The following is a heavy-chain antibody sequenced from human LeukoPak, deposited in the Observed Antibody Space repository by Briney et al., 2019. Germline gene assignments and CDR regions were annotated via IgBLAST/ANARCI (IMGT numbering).Heavy chain of an antibody. D-gene: IGHD3-22*01. J-gene: IGHJ4*02. V-gene: IGHV1-2*02. Sequence: ASVKVSCKASGYTFTGYYMHWVRQAPGQGLEWMGWINPNSGGTNYAQKFQGRVTMTRDTSISTAYMDLSRLTSDDTAVYYCARDARYYYDSSGYYPRPFDYWGQGTLVTVSS. CDR1: GYTFTGYY. CDR2: INPNSGGT. CDR3: ARDARYYYDSSGYYPRPFDY.